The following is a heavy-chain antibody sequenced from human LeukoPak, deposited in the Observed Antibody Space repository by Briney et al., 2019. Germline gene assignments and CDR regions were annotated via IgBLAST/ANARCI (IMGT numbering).Heavy chain of an antibody. J-gene: IGHJ1*01. CDR2: INPNSGGT. Sequence: ASVKVSCKASGYTFTGYYMHWVRQAPGQGLEWMGWINPNSGGTNYAQKFQGRVTMTRDTSISTAYMELSRLRSDDTAVYYCARGIKQWLVLGEYFQHWGQGTLVTVSS. V-gene: IGHV1-2*02. CDR3: ARGIKQWLVLGEYFQH. CDR1: GYTFTGYY. D-gene: IGHD6-19*01.